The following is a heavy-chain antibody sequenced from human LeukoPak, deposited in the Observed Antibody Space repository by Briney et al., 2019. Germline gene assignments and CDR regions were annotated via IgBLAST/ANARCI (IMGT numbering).Heavy chain of an antibody. D-gene: IGHD6-19*01. V-gene: IGHV1-8*01. CDR2: MNPNSGNT. CDR1: GYTFTSYD. Sequence: GASVKVSCKASGYTFTSYDINWVRQATGQGLEWMGWMNPNSGNTGYAQKFQGRVTMTRNTSISTAYMELSSLRSEDTAVYYCARVTRGYSSGWYDFDYWGQGTLVTVSS. CDR3: ARVTRGYSSGWYDFDY. J-gene: IGHJ4*02.